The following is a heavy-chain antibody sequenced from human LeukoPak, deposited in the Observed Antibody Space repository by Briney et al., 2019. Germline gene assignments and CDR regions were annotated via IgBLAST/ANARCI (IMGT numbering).Heavy chain of an antibody. CDR3: ARGGIVVPALDY. D-gene: IGHD2-2*01. CDR1: GASVSSYC. CDR2: VYRGSI. J-gene: IGHJ4*02. V-gene: IGHV4-59*02. Sequence: SETLSLTCTVSGASVSSYCWNWIRQPPGKGLEWIGYVYRGSINYNPSLKSRVTISADTSKNQFSLKLSSVTAADTAVYYCARGGIVVPALDYWGQGTLVTVSS.